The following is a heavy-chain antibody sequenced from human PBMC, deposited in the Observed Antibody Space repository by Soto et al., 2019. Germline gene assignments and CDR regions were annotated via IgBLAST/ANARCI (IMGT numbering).Heavy chain of an antibody. CDR2: IYASASA. CDR3: VRCAMPRGGWFHP. V-gene: IGHV4-4*07. Sequence: SETLSLTCSVSGGSISTYYWNWVRQPAGKGLEWIGRIYASASADYNPSLKCLFDMSVDTSRNQFSLNMTSVTAADTAMYYGVRCAMPRGGWFHPCGQRTLVTVSS. CDR1: GGSISTYY. D-gene: IGHD2-2*01. J-gene: IGHJ5*02.